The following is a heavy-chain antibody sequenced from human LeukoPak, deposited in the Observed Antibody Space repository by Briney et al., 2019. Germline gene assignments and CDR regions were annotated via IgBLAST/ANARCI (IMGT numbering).Heavy chain of an antibody. J-gene: IGHJ4*02. V-gene: IGHV3-23*01. CDR2: ISGSGGST. CDR1: IYIYNRYA. Sequence: GGPVSLSCAASIYIYNRYAMSGVPESPGGALEGVSSISGSGGSTYYADSVKGRFTISRDNSKITLYLQMNSLRAEDTAVYYCAKDGVGAPVGYFDYWGQGTLVTVSS. CDR3: AKDGVGAPVGYFDY. D-gene: IGHD1-26*01.